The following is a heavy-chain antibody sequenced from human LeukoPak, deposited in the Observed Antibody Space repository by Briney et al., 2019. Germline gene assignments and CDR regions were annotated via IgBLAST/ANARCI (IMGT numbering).Heavy chain of an antibody. CDR3: AREGDYGDSDAFDI. V-gene: IGHV4-31*03. D-gene: IGHD4-17*01. Sequence: PSETLSLTCTVSGGSISSGGYYWSWIRQHPGKGLEWIGYIYYSGSTYYNPSLKSRVTISVDTSKNQFSLKLSSVTAADTAVYYCAREGDYGDSDAFDIWGQGTMVTVPS. CDR2: IYYSGST. J-gene: IGHJ3*02. CDR1: GGSISSGGYY.